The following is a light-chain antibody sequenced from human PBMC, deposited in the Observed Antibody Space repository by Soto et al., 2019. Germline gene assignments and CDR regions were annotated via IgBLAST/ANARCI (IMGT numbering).Light chain of an antibody. J-gene: IGKJ2*01. Sequence: EIVMTQSPATLSVSPGERAALSCRATQSVSSNFAWYQQKPGQAPRLLIYGASTRATGIPARFSGSGSGTDFTLTISSLQSEDVAIYYCQQYNHWPYTFGQGTKLEIK. V-gene: IGKV3-15*01. CDR3: QQYNHWPYT. CDR2: GAS. CDR1: QSVSSN.